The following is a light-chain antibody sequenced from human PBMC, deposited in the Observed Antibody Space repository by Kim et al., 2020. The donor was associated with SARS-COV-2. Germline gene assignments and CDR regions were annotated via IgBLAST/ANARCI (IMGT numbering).Light chain of an antibody. CDR2: GNN. CDR3: QSYDTSLSDVV. V-gene: IGLV1-40*01. CDR1: NSNIGAGYD. J-gene: IGLJ2*01. Sequence: QRVNISDTGSNSNIGAGYDVHGYQQVPGTTPKVLIYGNNYRPSGVPDRFSGTTSGTSASLAITGLQAEDDADYYCQSYDTSLSDVVFGGGTQLTVL.